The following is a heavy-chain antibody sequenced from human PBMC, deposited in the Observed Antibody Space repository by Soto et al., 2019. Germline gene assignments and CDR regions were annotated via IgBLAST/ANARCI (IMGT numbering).Heavy chain of an antibody. CDR1: GYSISSGYY. CDR2: IYHSGST. Sequence: SETLSLTCAVSGYSISSGYYWGWIRQPPGKGLEWIGSIYHSGSTYYNPSLKSRVTISVDTSKNQFSLKLSSVTAADTAVYYCARDVRDYYGSGNYFDYWGQGTLVT. V-gene: IGHV4-38-2*02. CDR3: ARDVRDYYGSGNYFDY. D-gene: IGHD3-10*01. J-gene: IGHJ4*02.